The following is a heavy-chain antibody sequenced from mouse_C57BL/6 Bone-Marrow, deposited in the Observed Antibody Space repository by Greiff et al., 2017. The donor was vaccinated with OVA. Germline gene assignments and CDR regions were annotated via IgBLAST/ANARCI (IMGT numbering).Heavy chain of an antibody. V-gene: IGHV1-15*01. CDR1: GYTFTDYE. Sequence: VQLQQSGAEPVRPGASVTLSCKASGYTFTDYEMPWVKQTPVPGLEWIGAIDPETGGTAYNQKFKGKAILTADKSSSTAYMELRSLTSEDSAVYYCTSLLYYYGSSYVYYFDYWGQGTTLTVSS. CDR3: TSLLYYYGSSYVYYFDY. CDR2: IDPETGGT. D-gene: IGHD1-1*01. J-gene: IGHJ2*01.